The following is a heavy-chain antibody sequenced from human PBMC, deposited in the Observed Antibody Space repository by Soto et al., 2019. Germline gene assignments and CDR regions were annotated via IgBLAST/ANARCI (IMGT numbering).Heavy chain of an antibody. CDR3: AKGAMLSFHSLDL. CDR1: GFTFNNYA. D-gene: IGHD1-26*01. CDR2: IGAGGGDG. V-gene: IGHV3-23*01. Sequence: EVQLLESGGGLIQPGGSLRLSCAASGFTFNNYAMTWVRQSPGGGREWVSGIGAGGGDGYYPDSVKGRFTISRDNSRDTLYLQMNSLRAEDTAVYYCAKGAMLSFHSLDLWGQGATVTVSS. J-gene: IGHJ6*02.